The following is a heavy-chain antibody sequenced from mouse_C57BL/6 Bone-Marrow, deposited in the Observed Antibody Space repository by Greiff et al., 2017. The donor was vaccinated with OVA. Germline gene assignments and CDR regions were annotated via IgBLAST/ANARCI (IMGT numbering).Heavy chain of an antibody. CDR1: GFTFSSYG. V-gene: IGHV5-6*01. J-gene: IGHJ4*01. CDR2: ISSGGSYT. CDR3: ARQAFAMDY. Sequence: EVQGVESGGDLVKPGGSLKLSCAASGFTFSSYGMSWVRQTPDKRLEWVATISSGGSYTYYPDSVKGRFTISRDNAKNTLYLQMSSLKSEDTAMYYCARQAFAMDYWGQGTSVTVSS.